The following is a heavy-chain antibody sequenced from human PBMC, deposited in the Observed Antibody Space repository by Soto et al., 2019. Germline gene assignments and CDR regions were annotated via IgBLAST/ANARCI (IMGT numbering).Heavy chain of an antibody. CDR3: ARAVDCYDSSGYYTHEYFQH. D-gene: IGHD3-22*01. J-gene: IGHJ1*01. CDR2: ISPYNGNT. V-gene: IGHV1-18*01. Sequence: QVQLVQSGAEVKKPGASVKVSCKASGYTFTSYGISWVRQAPGQGLEWMGWISPYNGNTNYAQKLQGRVTMTTDTATSTAYKELSSLRSDDTAFYYCARAVDCYDSSGYYTHEYFQHWGQGTLVTVSS. CDR1: GYTFTSYG.